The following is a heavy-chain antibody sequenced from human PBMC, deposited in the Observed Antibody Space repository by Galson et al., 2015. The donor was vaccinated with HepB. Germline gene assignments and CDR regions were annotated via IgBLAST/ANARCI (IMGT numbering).Heavy chain of an antibody. D-gene: IGHD6-13*01. CDR1: GYTFTSYG. CDR3: ARVYSSSWFYDVKYWYFDL. J-gene: IGHJ2*01. Sequence: SVKVSCKASGYTFTSYGISWVRQAPGQGLEWMGWISAYNGNTSYAQKLQGRVTMTTDTSTSTAYMELRSLRSDDTAVYYCARVYSSSWFYDVKYWYFDLWVRGTLVAVAS. CDR2: ISAYNGNT. V-gene: IGHV1-18*01.